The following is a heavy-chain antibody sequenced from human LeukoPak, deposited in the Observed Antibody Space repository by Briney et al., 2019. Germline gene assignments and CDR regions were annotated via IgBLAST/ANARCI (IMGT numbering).Heavy chain of an antibody. CDR1: GGTFSNYA. Sequence: ASVKVSCKASGGTFSNYAISWVRQAPGQGLEWMGWISAYNGNTNYAQKLQGRVTMTTDTSTSTAYMELRSLRSDDTAVYYCARAGYCSGAACYAEGIDYWGQGTLVTVSS. CDR3: ARAGYCSGAACYAEGIDY. V-gene: IGHV1-18*01. CDR2: ISAYNGNT. J-gene: IGHJ4*02. D-gene: IGHD2-2*01.